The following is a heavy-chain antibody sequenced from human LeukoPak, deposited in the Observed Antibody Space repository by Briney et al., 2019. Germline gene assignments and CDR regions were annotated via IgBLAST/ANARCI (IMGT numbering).Heavy chain of an antibody. J-gene: IGHJ4*02. D-gene: IGHD3-9*01. Sequence: GGSLRLSCAASGFTFGSYSMNWVRQAPGKGLEWVSSISSSSSYIYYADSVKGRFTISRDNAKNSLYLQMNSLRAEDTAVYYCARGQYDILKDFDYWGQGTLVTVSS. CDR3: ARGQYDILKDFDY. V-gene: IGHV3-21*01. CDR1: GFTFGSYS. CDR2: ISSSSSYI.